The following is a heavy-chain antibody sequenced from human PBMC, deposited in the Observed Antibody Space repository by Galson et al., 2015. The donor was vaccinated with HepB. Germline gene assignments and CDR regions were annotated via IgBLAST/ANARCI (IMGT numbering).Heavy chain of an antibody. CDR3: ARCRIAYSSGWYIPWEMGS. CDR1: GFTFSSFA. J-gene: IGHJ5*02. Sequence: LRLSCAASGFTFSSFALHWVRQAPGKGLEWVSLISYDGNHEYYADSVRGRFTISRDNSRNTVFLQMNSLRPEDTALYYCARCRIAYSSGWYIPWEMGSWGQGTLVAVSS. CDR2: ISYDGNHE. V-gene: IGHV3-30*04. D-gene: IGHD6-19*01.